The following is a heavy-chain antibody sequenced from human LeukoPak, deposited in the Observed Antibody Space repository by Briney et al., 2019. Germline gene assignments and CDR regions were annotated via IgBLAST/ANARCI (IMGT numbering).Heavy chain of an antibody. D-gene: IGHD3-10*01. CDR1: GFTFNTYW. Sequence: GGSLRLSCAASGFTFNTYWMHWVRQAPGKGLVWVSLIDTDGSTTSYADSVKGRFTISRDNAKNTLYLQMNSLRAEDMAVYYCAKRPRGNYLDPFDYWGQGTLVTVSS. J-gene: IGHJ4*02. CDR2: IDTDGSTT. V-gene: IGHV3-74*01. CDR3: AKRPRGNYLDPFDY.